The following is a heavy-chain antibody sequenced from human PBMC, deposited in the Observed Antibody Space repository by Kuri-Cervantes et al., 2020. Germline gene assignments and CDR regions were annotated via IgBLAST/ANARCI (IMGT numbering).Heavy chain of an antibody. CDR2: IIPIFGPA. CDR3: ARDGYSSSSWLYFDY. J-gene: IGHJ4*02. CDR1: GYSFTSYE. V-gene: IGHV1-69*13. D-gene: IGHD6-6*01. Sequence: SVKVSCKASGYSFTSYEINWVRQAPGQGLEWMGGIIPIFGPANYAQKFHGRVTITADDSTSTAYLEVSSLRSEDTAVYYCARDGYSSSSWLYFDYWGQGTLVTVSS.